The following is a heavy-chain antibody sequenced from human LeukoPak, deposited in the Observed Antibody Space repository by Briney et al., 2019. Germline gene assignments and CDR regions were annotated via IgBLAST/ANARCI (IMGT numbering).Heavy chain of an antibody. CDR2: INHTGST. V-gene: IGHV4-34*01. CDR1: GGSFSGYY. D-gene: IGHD3-22*01. CDR3: ARKRITMIVVAADPVDY. J-gene: IGHJ4*02. Sequence: SETQSLTCAVYGGSFSGYYWSWIRQPPGKGLEWIGEINHTGSTNYNPSLKSRVTISVDTSKNQFSLKLSSVTAADTAVYYCARKRITMIVVAADPVDYWGQGTLVTVSS.